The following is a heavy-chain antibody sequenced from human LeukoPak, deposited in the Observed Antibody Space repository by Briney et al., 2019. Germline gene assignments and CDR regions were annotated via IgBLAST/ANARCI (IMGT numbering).Heavy chain of an antibody. Sequence: SETLSLTCTVSGYSISSGYYWGWIRQPPGKGLEWIGGIYHSGSTYHNPSLKSRVTISLDTSKNQFSLKLTSVTAADTAVYYCARAPEYGLYYFDYWGQGTLVTVSS. J-gene: IGHJ4*02. CDR3: ARAPEYGLYYFDY. D-gene: IGHD1-14*01. CDR2: IYHSGST. V-gene: IGHV4-38-2*02. CDR1: GYSISSGYY.